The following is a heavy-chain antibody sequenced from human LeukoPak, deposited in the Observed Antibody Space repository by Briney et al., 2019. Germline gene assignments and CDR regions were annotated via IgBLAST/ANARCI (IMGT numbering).Heavy chain of an antibody. J-gene: IGHJ4*02. CDR2: RHKSGST. V-gene: IGHV4-59*08. Sequence: SETLSLTCTVSGGSISNDHWTWIRQSPGKSLEWIGCRHKSGSTHYNPSLRSRVTISVDMSKSQFSLKLSSVTAADTAVYYCARHPATVTTSSGQYYFDYWGQGTLVTVSS. CDR1: GGSISNDH. D-gene: IGHD4-17*01. CDR3: ARHPATVTTSSGQYYFDY.